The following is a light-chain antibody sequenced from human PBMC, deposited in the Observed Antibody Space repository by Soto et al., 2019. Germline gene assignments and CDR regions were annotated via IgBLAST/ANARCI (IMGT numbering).Light chain of an antibody. J-gene: IGKJ5*01. V-gene: IGKV3-15*01. Sequence: VMTQAPATLSVPTGERATLSCRASQTINNNVAWYQLKDGQVPRLVIYCASTRATDIPARFSGGGSGTEFTLTISSLQSEDSAFYYCQQYNKWPITFGQGSRLEI. CDR2: CAS. CDR3: QQYNKWPIT. CDR1: QTINNN.